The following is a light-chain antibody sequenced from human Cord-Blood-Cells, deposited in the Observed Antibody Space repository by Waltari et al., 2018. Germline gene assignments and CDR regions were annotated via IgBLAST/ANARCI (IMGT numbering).Light chain of an antibody. Sequence: LTQPPPVPVPPGQTATTTCSGVNLGDKYAGWYQQKPGQSPVLVIYQDSKRPSGIPERFSGSNSGNTATLTISGTQAMDEADYYCQAWDSSTVVFGGGTKLTVL. CDR1: NLGDKY. CDR3: QAWDSSTVV. J-gene: IGLJ2*01. V-gene: IGLV3-1*01. CDR2: QDS.